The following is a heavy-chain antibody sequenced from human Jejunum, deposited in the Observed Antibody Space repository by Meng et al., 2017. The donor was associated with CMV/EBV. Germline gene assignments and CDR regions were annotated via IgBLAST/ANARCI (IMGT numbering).Heavy chain of an antibody. D-gene: IGHD1-26*01. CDR1: FSSSV. Sequence: FSSSVMIWVRQAPGEGLEWVSSITGTGGSTYYADSVKGRFTISRDNSKNTLYLQMDSLRDEDTAVYYCAKCPPRYSGSTYYLDYWGQGTLVTVSS. CDR2: ITGTGGST. J-gene: IGHJ4*02. CDR3: AKCPPRYSGSTYYLDY. V-gene: IGHV3-23*01.